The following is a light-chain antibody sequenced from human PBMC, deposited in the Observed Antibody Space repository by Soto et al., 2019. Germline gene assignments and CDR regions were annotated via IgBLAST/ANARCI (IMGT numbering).Light chain of an antibody. J-gene: IGKJ4*01. V-gene: IGKV3-11*01. CDR3: QQRSNWPPS. CDR2: DAS. Sequence: EIVLTQSPATLSLSPGERATLSCRASQSVSSYLAWYQQKPGQAPRLLIYDASNRATGIPARFSGSGSGTDFTLTISSLEPEYFAVYYCQQRSNWPPSFGGGTKGDIK. CDR1: QSVSSY.